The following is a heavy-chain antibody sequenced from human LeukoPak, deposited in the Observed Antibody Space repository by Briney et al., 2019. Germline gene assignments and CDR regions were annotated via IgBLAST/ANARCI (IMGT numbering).Heavy chain of an antibody. CDR3: ARGYDFWSGYYNY. D-gene: IGHD3-3*01. CDR1: GGSTSSYY. Sequence: SETLSLTCTVSGGSTSSYYWSWIRQPPGKGPEWIGEINHSGSTNYNPSLKSRVTISVDTSKNQFSLKLSSVTAADTAVYYCARGYDFWSGYYNYWGQGTLVTVSS. V-gene: IGHV4-34*01. J-gene: IGHJ4*02. CDR2: INHSGST.